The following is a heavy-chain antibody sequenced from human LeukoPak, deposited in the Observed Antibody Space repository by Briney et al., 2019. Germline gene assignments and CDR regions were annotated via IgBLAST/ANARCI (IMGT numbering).Heavy chain of an antibody. J-gene: IGHJ6*02. CDR3: ASPSIVQPTYSSGMDA. V-gene: IGHV3-23*01. CDR1: GFTFSNYA. CDR2: ISGSGNST. D-gene: IGHD2-15*01. Sequence: GGSLRLSCAASGFTFSNYAMSWVRQSPGRGLEWVSRISGSGNSTYYADSVKGRFAISRDNSKKTLYLQMNSLRAEATAIYYCASPSIVQPTYSSGMDASGPGTTVTVS.